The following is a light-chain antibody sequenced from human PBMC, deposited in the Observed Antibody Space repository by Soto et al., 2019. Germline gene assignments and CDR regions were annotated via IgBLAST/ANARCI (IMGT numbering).Light chain of an antibody. CDR1: TGAVTSGYY. CDR3: LLYYGGLWV. V-gene: IGLV7-43*01. CDR2: SIS. Sequence: QTVVTQEPSLTVSPGGTVTLTCASSTGAVTSGYYPNWFQQKPGQAPRALIYSISNKHSWTPARFSGSLLGGKAALTLSGVQPEDEAEYYCLLYYGGLWVFGGGTKLTVL. J-gene: IGLJ3*02.